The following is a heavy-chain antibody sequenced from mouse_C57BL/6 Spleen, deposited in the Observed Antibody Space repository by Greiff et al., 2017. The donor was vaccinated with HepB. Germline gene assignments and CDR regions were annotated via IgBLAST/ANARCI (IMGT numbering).Heavy chain of an antibody. V-gene: IGHV1-82*01. J-gene: IGHJ4*01. CDR1: GYAFSSSW. CDR3: ARSGTGRNYAMDY. D-gene: IGHD4-1*01. CDR2: IYPGDGDT. Sequence: LVESGPELVKPGASVKISCKASGYAFSSSWMNWVKQRPGKGLEWIGRIYPGDGDTNYNGKFKGKATLTADKSSSTAYMQLSSLTSEDSAVYFCARSGTGRNYAMDYWGQGTSVTVSS.